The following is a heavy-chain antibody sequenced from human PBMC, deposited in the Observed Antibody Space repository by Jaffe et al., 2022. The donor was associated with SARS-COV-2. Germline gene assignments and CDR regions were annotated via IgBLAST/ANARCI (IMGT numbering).Heavy chain of an antibody. CDR3: VKDLSGNFFDY. CDR2: ISNNGGNT. CDR1: GFTFRIFA. V-gene: IGHV3-64D*09. Sequence: EVQLVESGGGLVQPGGSLRLSCSASGFTFRIFAMHWVRQAPGKGLEYVSAISNNGGNTYYADSVKGRFTISRDNSKNTLYLQMSSLRTEDTAVYYCVKDLSGNFFDYWGQGTLVTASS. D-gene: IGHD1-26*01. J-gene: IGHJ4*02.